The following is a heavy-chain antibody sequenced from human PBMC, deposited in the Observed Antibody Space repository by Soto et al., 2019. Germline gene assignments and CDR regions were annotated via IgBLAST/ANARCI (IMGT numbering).Heavy chain of an antibody. J-gene: IGHJ6*01. D-gene: IGHD6-13*01. V-gene: IGHV4-59*01. CDR3: ARPLDSSSWYGGYYYYGMDV. CDR1: GGSISSYY. CDR2: IYYSGST. Sequence: SETLSLTCTVSGGSISSYYWSWIRQPPGKGLEWIGYIYYSGSTNYNPSLKSRVTISVDTSKNQFSLKLSSVTAADTAVYYCARPLDSSSWYGGYYYYGMDVWGQGNKVTV.